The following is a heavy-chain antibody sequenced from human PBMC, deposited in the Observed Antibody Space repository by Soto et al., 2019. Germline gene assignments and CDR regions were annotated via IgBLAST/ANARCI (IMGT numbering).Heavy chain of an antibody. V-gene: IGHV2-70*11. CDR1: GGSISSYY. CDR3: ARTNVSRGGMDV. J-gene: IGHJ6*02. CDR2: IDWDDDK. Sequence: TLSLTCTVSGGSISSYYWSWIRQPPGKALEWLARIDWDDDKYYSTSLKTRLTISKDTSKNQVVLTMTNMDPVDTATYYCARTNVSRGGMDVWGQGTTVTAP. D-gene: IGHD3-3*02.